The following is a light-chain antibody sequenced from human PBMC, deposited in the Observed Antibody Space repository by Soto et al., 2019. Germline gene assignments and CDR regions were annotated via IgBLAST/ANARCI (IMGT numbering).Light chain of an antibody. J-gene: IGLJ3*02. V-gene: IGLV2-8*01. CDR2: HVS. CDR1: GTDVGQYNY. CDR3: SSYSRYRVLV. Sequence: QSVLTQPPSASGSPGQSVTISCTGAGTDVGQYNYVSWYQQHPGKAPKLLIHHVSRRPSGVPARFSGSKSGNTASLTVSGLQTEDEADYYCSSYSRYRVLVFGGGTKVTVL.